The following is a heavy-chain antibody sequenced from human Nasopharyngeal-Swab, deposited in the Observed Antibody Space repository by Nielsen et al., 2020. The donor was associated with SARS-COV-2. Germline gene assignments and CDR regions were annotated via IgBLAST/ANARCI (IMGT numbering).Heavy chain of an antibody. CDR2: IYYSGST. CDR1: GGSISSYY. V-gene: IGHV4-59*08. Sequence: SETLSLTCTVSGGSISSYYWSWIRQPPGKGLEWIGYIYYSGSTNYNPSLKSRVTISVDTSKNQFSLKLSSVTAADTAVYYCARLVAAPYYYYMDVWGKGTTATVSS. D-gene: IGHD6-13*01. J-gene: IGHJ6*03. CDR3: ARLVAAPYYYYMDV.